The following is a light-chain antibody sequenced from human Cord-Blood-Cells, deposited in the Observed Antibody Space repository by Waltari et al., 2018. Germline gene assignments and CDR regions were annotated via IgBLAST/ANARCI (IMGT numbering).Light chain of an antibody. CDR3: QQYNNWPYS. Sequence: EIVMTQPPATLSASPGERATLSCRASQSVSSNLAGYQQKPGQAPRLLIYGASTRATGIPARFSGSGSGTEFTLTISSLQSEDFAVYYCQQYNNWPYSFGQGTKLEIK. V-gene: IGKV3-15*01. CDR2: GAS. J-gene: IGKJ2*03. CDR1: QSVSSN.